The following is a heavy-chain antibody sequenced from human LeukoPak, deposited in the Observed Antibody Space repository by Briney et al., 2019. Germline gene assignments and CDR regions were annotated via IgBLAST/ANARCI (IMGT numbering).Heavy chain of an antibody. J-gene: IGHJ4*02. CDR2: IKQDGSDK. CDR1: GFTFSTYW. V-gene: IGHV3-7*05. Sequence: GGSLRLSCAGSGFTFSTYWMSWVRQAPGKGLEWVANIKQDGSDKYYVDSVKGRFTISRDNAKNSLYLQMNSLRAEDTAVYYCAKARAYYDILTGYSYYFDYWGQGTLVTVSS. CDR3: AKARAYYDILTGYSYYFDY. D-gene: IGHD3-9*01.